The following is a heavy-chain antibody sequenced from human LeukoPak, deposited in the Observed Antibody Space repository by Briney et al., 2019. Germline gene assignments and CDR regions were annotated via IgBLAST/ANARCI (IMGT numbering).Heavy chain of an antibody. CDR2: IYYSGTT. D-gene: IGHD3-10*01. CDR3: AKVGYGSGTWGWFDP. Sequence: PSETLSLTCSVSGGSISGHFWSWIRQSPGKGLEYIGNIYYSGTTDYNPSLRSRVSISIDTSKNQFFLNLTSVTAADTAIYYCAKVGYGSGTWGWFDPRGKGTLVTVFS. J-gene: IGHJ5*02. V-gene: IGHV4-59*11. CDR1: GGSISGHF.